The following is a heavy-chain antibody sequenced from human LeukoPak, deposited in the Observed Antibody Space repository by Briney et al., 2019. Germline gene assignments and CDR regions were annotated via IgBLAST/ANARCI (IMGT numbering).Heavy chain of an antibody. Sequence: PSETLSLTCSVSGGFISTYYWSWIRQPPGKGLEWIGCIYYSGSTSYNPSLKSRVTISVDTSKNQFSLNLSSVTAADTAVYYCGRSSGTHYILYYMDVWGKGTTVTVSS. J-gene: IGHJ6*03. V-gene: IGHV4-59*01. CDR1: GGFISTYY. CDR2: IYYSGST. CDR3: GRSSGTHYILYYMDV. D-gene: IGHD3-10*01.